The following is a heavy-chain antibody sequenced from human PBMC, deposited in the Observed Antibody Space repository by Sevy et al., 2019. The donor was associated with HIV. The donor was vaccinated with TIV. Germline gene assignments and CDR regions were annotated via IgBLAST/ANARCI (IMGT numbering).Heavy chain of an antibody. J-gene: IGHJ3*02. Sequence: GGSLRLSCAASGFTFSSYAMSWVRQAPGKGLEWVAAIRGSGGSTYDADSVKGRFTISRDNSKNTLYLQMNNLRAEDKAVYYCAEDTYRGATMIFVARKPADAFDTWGQGTMVTVSS. CDR3: AEDTYRGATMIFVARKPADAFDT. V-gene: IGHV3-23*01. D-gene: IGHD3-22*01. CDR2: IRGSGGST. CDR1: GFTFSSYA.